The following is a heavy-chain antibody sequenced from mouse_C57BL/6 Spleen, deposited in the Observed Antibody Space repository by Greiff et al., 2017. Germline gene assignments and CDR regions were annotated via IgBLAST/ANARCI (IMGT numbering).Heavy chain of an antibody. J-gene: IGHJ4*01. V-gene: IGHV1-82*01. CDR1: GYAFSSSW. Sequence: QVTLKESGPELVKPGASVKISCKASGYAFSSSWMNWVKQRPGKGLEWIGRIYPGDGDTNYNGKFKGKATLTADKSSSTAYMQLSSLTSEDSAVYFCARGWLLFYAMDYWGQGTSVTVSS. CDR3: ARGWLLFYAMDY. CDR2: IYPGDGDT. D-gene: IGHD2-3*01.